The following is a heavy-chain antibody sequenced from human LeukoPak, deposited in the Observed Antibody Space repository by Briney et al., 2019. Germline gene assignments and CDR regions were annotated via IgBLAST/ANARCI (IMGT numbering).Heavy chain of an antibody. D-gene: IGHD4-17*01. V-gene: IGHV4-34*01. CDR2: IYFIRSN. CDR1: GGSFSGYY. J-gene: IGHJ5*02. CDR3: ARVGTTVTTSRWYNWFDP. Sequence: RSETLSLTCAVYGGSFSGYYWSWIRQPPGKGLERIGEIYFIRSNNYYPSLKSRVTISIDTSKNQFSLKLSSVTAADTAVYYCARVGTTVTTSRWYNWFDPWGQGTLVPVSS.